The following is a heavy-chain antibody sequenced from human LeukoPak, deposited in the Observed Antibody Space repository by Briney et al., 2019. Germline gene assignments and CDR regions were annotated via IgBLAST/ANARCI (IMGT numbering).Heavy chain of an antibody. V-gene: IGHV4-34*01. J-gene: IGHJ6*03. D-gene: IGHD5-24*01. Sequence: PSETLSLTCAVYSGSFSGYYWNWIRQPPGRGLEWIGSISYSGSTYYNPSLKSRVTISVDTSKNQFSLRLSSVTTADTAVYYCARNYNRFYYYMDVWGKGTTVTVSS. CDR3: ARNYNRFYYYMDV. CDR2: ISYSGST. CDR1: SGSFSGYY.